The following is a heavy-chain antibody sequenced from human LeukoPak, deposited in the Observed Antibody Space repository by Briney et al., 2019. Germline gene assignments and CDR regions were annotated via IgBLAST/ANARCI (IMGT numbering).Heavy chain of an antibody. CDR3: ARIGAKKYDFWSGYYKGGFDY. CDR1: GYSFTSYW. CDR2: IYPGDSDT. J-gene: IGHJ4*02. D-gene: IGHD3-3*01. Sequence: PGESLKISCKGSGYSFTSYWIGWVRQMPGKGLEWMGIIYPGDSDTRYSPSVQGQVTISADKSISTAYLQWSSLKASDTAMYYCARIGAKKYDFWSGYYKGGFDYWGQGTLVTVSS. V-gene: IGHV5-51*01.